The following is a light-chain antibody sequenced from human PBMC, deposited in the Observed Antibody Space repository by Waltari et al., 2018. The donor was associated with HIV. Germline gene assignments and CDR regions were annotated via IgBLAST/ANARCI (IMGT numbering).Light chain of an antibody. Sequence: SYELTQPPSVSVSPGQTATITCSGTPLATIFACWSQQRPGQSPVLFIYQDNKRPLGTHERFSGSRSGNIATLTISGAQAMDEAAYFCQAWDSSTVLFGGGTKLTVL. CDR1: PLATIF. CDR3: QAWDSSTVL. V-gene: IGLV3-1*01. CDR2: QDN. J-gene: IGLJ2*01.